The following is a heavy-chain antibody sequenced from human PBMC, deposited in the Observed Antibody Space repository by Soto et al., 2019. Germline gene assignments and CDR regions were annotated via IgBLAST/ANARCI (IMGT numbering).Heavy chain of an antibody. D-gene: IGHD6-13*01. Sequence: GASVKVSCKASGGTFSSYAISWVRQAPGQGLEWMGGIIPIFGTANYAQKFQGRVTITADESTSTAYMELSSLRSEDTAVYYCARDRTVGGSWYSWFAPWGQGTLVTVSS. CDR3: ARDRTVGGSWYSWFAP. CDR1: GGTFSSYA. V-gene: IGHV1-69*13. J-gene: IGHJ5*02. CDR2: IIPIFGTA.